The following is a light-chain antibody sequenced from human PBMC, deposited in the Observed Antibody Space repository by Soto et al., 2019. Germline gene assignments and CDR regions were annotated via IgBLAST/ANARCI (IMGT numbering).Light chain of an antibody. J-gene: IGKJ1*01. CDR1: QSVLYRSNNKNY. CDR2: WAS. CDR3: QQYYSPPPT. V-gene: IGKV4-1*01. Sequence: DIVMTQSPDSLAVSLGERATINCKSSQSVLYRSNNKNYLAWYQQKPGQPPKLLIYWASTRESGVPDRFSGRGSGTDFTLTISSLQAEDVAVYYCQQYYSPPPTFGQGTKVEIK.